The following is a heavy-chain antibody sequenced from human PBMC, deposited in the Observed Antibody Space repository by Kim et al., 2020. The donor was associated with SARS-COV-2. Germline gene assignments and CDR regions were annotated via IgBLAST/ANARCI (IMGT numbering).Heavy chain of an antibody. CDR3: EASDY. J-gene: IGHJ4*02. V-gene: IGHV3-23*01. Sequence: IRDSVVRTHYADAVKGRFTISRDNSKSTLFLQMNSLRAEDTAVYYCEASDYWGQGSLVTVSS. CDR2: IRDSVVRT.